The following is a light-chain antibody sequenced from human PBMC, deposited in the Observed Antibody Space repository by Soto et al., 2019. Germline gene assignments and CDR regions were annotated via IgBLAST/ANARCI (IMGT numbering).Light chain of an antibody. CDR1: QSLLQSNGNNY. CDR3: MQALQIPLT. CDR2: LGS. J-gene: IGKJ4*01. V-gene: IGKV2-28*01. Sequence: DIAMTQSPLSLAVTPGEPAAISCRSSQSLLQSNGNNYLAWYLQKPGQSPQLLIYLGSNRASGVPDRFSGRGSGTDFTLKISRVEAEDVGVYYCMQALQIPLTFGGGTKVEIK.